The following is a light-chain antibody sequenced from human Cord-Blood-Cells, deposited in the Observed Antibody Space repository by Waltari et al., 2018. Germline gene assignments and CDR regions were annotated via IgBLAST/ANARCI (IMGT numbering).Light chain of an antibody. CDR2: AAS. Sequence: DIQMTQSPSSLSASVGDRVTITCRASQGISNYLAWYQQKPGKVPKLLIYAASTLPAGVPSRVSGSGSGTDFTLTISSLQPEDVATYYCQKYNSAPALTFGGGTKVEIK. J-gene: IGKJ4*01. V-gene: IGKV1-27*01. CDR1: QGISNY. CDR3: QKYNSAPALT.